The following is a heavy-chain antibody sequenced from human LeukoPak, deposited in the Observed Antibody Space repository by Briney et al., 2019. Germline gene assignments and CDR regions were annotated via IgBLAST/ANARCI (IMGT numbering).Heavy chain of an antibody. Sequence: ASVKVSCKASGYTFTSYYIHWVRQAPGQGLEWMGIINPSGGSTSYAQKFQGRVTMTRDMSTSTVYMELSSLRPEDTAVYYCASTGPAIRDAFDIWGQGTMVTVSS. CDR1: GYTFTSYY. V-gene: IGHV1-46*01. J-gene: IGHJ3*02. CDR3: ASTGPAIRDAFDI. CDR2: INPSGGST. D-gene: IGHD2-21*01.